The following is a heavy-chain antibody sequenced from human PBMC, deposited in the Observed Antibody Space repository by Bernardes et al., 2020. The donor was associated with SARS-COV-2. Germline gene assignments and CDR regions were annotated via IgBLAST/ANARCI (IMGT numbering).Heavy chain of an antibody. CDR2: FDPEDGET. D-gene: IGHD1-26*01. Sequence: VKVSCKVSGYTLTELSMHWVRQAPGKGLEWMGGFDPEDGETIYAQKFQGRVTMTEDTSTDTAYMELSSLRSEDTAVYYCATDLGSGRYLGVAFDIWGQGTMVTVSS. J-gene: IGHJ3*02. CDR1: GYTLTELS. CDR3: ATDLGSGRYLGVAFDI. V-gene: IGHV1-24*01.